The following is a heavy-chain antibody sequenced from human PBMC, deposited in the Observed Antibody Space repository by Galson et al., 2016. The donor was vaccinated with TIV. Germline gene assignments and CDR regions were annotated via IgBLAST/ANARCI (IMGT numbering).Heavy chain of an antibody. CDR1: GGTFSSYV. V-gene: IGHV1-69*13. CDR3: ASDRNTAFDTYHYYYGMDV. Sequence: SVKVSCKASGGTFSSYVFNWVRLAPGQGLEWMGGIIPLFRTTNYAQKFQGRVTITADESTNTAYMELNSLRSGETAVYYCASDRNTAFDTYHYYYGMDVWGQGTTVTVSS. D-gene: IGHD5-18*01. CDR2: IIPLFRTT. J-gene: IGHJ6*02.